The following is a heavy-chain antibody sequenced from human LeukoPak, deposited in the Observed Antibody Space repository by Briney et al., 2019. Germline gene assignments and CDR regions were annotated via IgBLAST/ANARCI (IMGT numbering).Heavy chain of an antibody. CDR2: IYHSGST. CDR1: GGSISSGGYS. V-gene: IGHV4-30-2*01. D-gene: IGHD6-19*01. CDR3: ARGSGWYSDY. Sequence: SETLSLTCAVSGGSISSGGYSWSWIRQPPGKGLEWIGYIYHSGSTYYNPSLKSRVTISVDRSKNQFSLKLSSVTAADTAVYYCARGSGWYSDYWGQGTLVTVSS. J-gene: IGHJ4*02.